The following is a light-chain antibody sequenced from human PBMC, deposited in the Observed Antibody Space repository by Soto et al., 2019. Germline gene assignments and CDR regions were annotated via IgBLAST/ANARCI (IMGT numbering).Light chain of an antibody. J-gene: IGLJ1*01. CDR1: SSDVGGYNY. Sequence: QSVLTQPRSVSGSPGQSVTISCTGTSSDVGGYNYVSWYQQHPGKAPKLMIYDVSKRPSGVPDRFSGSKSGNTASLTISGLQAEDEADYYCSSYTSSSTYVFGIGTKVTVL. V-gene: IGLV2-11*01. CDR3: SSYTSSSTYV. CDR2: DVS.